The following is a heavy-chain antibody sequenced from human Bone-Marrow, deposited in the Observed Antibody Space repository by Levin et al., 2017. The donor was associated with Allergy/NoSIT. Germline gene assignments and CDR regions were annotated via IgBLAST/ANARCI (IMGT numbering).Heavy chain of an antibody. CDR3: TRGPVRGVTFDAFDI. CDR1: AGSINSGDYY. V-gene: IGHV4-31*03. J-gene: IGHJ3*02. CDR2: IYYSGAT. D-gene: IGHD3-10*02. Sequence: SQTLSLTCTVSAGSINSGDYYWSWIQQQPGKGLEWIGYIYYSGATHYNPSLMSRVTIFIDTSNNQFSLRVRSVTAADTAVYFCTRGPVRGVTFDAFDIWGQGTTVIVSS.